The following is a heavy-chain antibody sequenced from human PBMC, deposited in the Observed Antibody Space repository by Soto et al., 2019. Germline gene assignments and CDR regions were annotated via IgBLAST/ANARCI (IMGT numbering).Heavy chain of an antibody. Sequence: GGSLRLSCAASGFTFSSYAMSWVRQAPGKGLERVSAISGSGGSTYYADSVKGRFTISRDNSKNTLYLQMNSLRAEDTAVYYCASSGGQLRFLEWLLSNWGQGTLVTSPQ. CDR1: GFTFSSYA. CDR3: ASSGGQLRFLEWLLSN. J-gene: IGHJ4*02. V-gene: IGHV3-23*01. D-gene: IGHD3-3*01. CDR2: ISGSGGST.